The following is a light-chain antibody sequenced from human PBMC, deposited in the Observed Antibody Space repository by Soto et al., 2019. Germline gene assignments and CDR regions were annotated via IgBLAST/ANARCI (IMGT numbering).Light chain of an antibody. Sequence: ELVLTQSPGTLSLSPGERATLSCRASQTVNNNYLAWSQQIPGQAPRLLISGASGRETGTPDRGSGRAACTECTRTISRLEPEDFEVDYCQQYGSSTLTFGEGTKVDNK. CDR1: QTVNNNY. J-gene: IGKJ4*01. CDR2: GAS. V-gene: IGKV3-20*01. CDR3: QQYGSSTLT.